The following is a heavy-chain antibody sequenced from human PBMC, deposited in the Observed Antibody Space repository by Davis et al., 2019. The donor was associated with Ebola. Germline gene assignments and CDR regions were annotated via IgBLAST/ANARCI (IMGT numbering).Heavy chain of an antibody. CDR3: AREIAATLDY. V-gene: IGHV4-30-2*01. J-gene: IGHJ4*02. CDR2: ISHSGHT. Sequence: MPSETLSLTCAVSGGFVSSGGYSWSWIRQPPGKGLEWIGDISHSGHTYYNPSLRSRVTISVDTSKNQFSLKLSSVTAADTAVYYCAREIAATLDYWGQGTLVTVSS. D-gene: IGHD2-15*01. CDR1: GGFVSSGGYS.